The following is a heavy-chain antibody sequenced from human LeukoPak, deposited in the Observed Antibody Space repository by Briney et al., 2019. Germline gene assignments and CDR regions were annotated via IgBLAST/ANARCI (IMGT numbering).Heavy chain of an antibody. CDR3: ARSNSNFYYYGMDV. V-gene: IGHV4-59*01. Sequence: SETLSLTCTVSGGSITTYYWSWIRQPPGKGLEWIGYMYYSGSTNYNPSLKSRVTISADTSKNQFSLELSSVTAADTAVYYCARSNSNFYYYGMDVWGQGTTVTVSS. J-gene: IGHJ6*02. D-gene: IGHD4-11*01. CDR1: GGSITTYY. CDR2: MYYSGST.